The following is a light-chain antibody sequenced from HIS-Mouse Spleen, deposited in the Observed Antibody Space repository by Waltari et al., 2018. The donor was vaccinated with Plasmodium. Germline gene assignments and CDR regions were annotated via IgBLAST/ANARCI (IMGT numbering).Light chain of an antibody. CDR2: YYSDSDK. Sequence: QPVLTQPPSSSASPGESARLTCTLPTAINVGRYNIYWYQPKPGSPPGYLLYYYSDSDKGQGSGVPSRFSGSKDASANTGILLISGLQSEDEADYYCMIWPSNASGVFGGGTKLTVL. V-gene: IGLV5-37*01. CDR3: MIWPSNASGV. J-gene: IGLJ3*02. CDR1: TAINVGRYN.